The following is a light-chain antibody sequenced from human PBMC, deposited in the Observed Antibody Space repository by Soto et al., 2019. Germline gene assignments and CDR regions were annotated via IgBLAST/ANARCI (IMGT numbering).Light chain of an antibody. CDR2: AAS. J-gene: IGKJ1*01. CDR3: QQSYSTRTWT. V-gene: IGKV1-39*01. Sequence: DIQMTESPLTLSRSIGDTVTVTCRASSSVSGWLAWYQQKPGKAPKLLLYAASSLQSGVPSTCSGSGSGTDFTLTTSSLQPQDFATYYCQQSYSTRTWTFGQGTKVEIK. CDR1: SSVSGW.